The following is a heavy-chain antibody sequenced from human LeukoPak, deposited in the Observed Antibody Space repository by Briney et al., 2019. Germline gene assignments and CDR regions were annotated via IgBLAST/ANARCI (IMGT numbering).Heavy chain of an antibody. V-gene: IGHV4-39*01. CDR2: IYYSGTT. D-gene: IGHD4-17*01. CDR3: ARDYGDYPYWYFDP. Sequence: SETLSLTCSVSGGXISISNTNYWGWLRQPPGKSLEWIGSIYYSGTTHYNPSLKSRVTISVDTSKNQLSLKLRSVTAADTAVYYCARDYGDYPYWYFDPWGRGTLVTVSS. CDR1: GGXISISNTNY. J-gene: IGHJ2*01.